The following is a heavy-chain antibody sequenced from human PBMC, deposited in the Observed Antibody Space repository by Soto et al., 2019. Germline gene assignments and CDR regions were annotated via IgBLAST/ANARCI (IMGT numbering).Heavy chain of an antibody. Sequence: QLQLQESGPGLVKPSETLSLTCTVSGGSISSSDYYWGWIRQPPGKGLEWIGSIYYSGSTYYNPSPKSRVTISVDTSKNQFSLKLSSVPAADTAVYYCARRVDDDVWGKTSYYFDYWGQGTLVTVSS. CDR2: IYYSGST. V-gene: IGHV4-39*01. CDR1: GGSISSSDYY. J-gene: IGHJ4*02. CDR3: ARRVDDDVWGKTSYYFDY. D-gene: IGHD3-16*01.